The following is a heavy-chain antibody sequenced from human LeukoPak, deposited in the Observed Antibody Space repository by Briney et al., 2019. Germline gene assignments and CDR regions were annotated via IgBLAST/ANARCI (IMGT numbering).Heavy chain of an antibody. V-gene: IGHV4-59*08. CDR1: GGSISSYY. CDR2: IYYSGST. D-gene: IGHD1-1*01. CDR3: ARAGGRTAMYYYYYMDV. J-gene: IGHJ6*03. Sequence: SETLSLTCTVSGGSISSYYWSWIRQPPGKGLEWIGYIYYSGSTNYNPSLKSRVTISVDTSKNQFSLKLSSVTAADTAVYYCARAGGRTAMYYYYYMDVWGKGTTVTISS.